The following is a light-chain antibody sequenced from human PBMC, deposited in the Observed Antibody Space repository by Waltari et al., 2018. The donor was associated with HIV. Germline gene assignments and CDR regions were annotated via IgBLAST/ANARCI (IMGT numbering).Light chain of an antibody. CDR1: QSINSTY. CDR2: GAS. CDR3: HQYGSSPRT. V-gene: IGKV3-20*01. J-gene: IGKJ1*01. Sequence: EVVLTQSPGTLSLSPGDRATLACRASQSINSTYLAWYQQHPGQTPRLLMYGASRRAICIPDRFSGSGSGTDFTLTIARLEPGDFAVYYCHQYGSSPRTFGQGTKVDIK.